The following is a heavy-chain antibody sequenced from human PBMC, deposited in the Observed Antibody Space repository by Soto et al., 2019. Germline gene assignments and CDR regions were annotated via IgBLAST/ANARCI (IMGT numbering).Heavy chain of an antibody. CDR1: GFTFSSYS. V-gene: IGHV3-21*01. J-gene: IGHJ6*02. Sequence: GGSLRLSCAASGFTFSSYSMNWVRQAPGKGLEWVSSISSSSSYIYYADSVKGRFTISRDNAKNSLYLQMNSLRAEDTAAYYCARDPNPSYYDFWSGYRYYYYGMDVWGQGTTVTVSS. CDR3: ARDPNPSYYDFWSGYRYYYYGMDV. CDR2: ISSSSSYI. D-gene: IGHD3-3*01.